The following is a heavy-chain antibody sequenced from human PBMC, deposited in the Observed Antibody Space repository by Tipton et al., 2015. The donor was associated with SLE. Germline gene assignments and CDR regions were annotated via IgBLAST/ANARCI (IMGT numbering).Heavy chain of an antibody. Sequence: TLSLTCTVSGGSISGHYWSWIRQPPGKGLEWIGYIHYTGSTHYNPSLESRVTMSVDTSKNQFSLRLTSVNAADTAIYYCARAQYYSGAGTVWVDPWGQGTLVTVSS. CDR1: GGSISGHY. CDR2: IHYTGST. V-gene: IGHV4-59*11. CDR3: ARAQYYSGAGTVWVDP. D-gene: IGHD3-10*01. J-gene: IGHJ5*02.